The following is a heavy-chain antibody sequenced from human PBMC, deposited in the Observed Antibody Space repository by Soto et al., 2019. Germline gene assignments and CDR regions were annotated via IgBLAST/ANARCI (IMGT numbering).Heavy chain of an antibody. J-gene: IGHJ4*02. CDR2: INHSGST. D-gene: IGHD1-26*01. CDR3: ARGLTTTSIVGATRDFDY. Sequence: QVQLQQWGAGLLKPSETLSLTCAVYGGSFSGYYWSWIRQPPGKGLEWIGEINHSGSTNYNPSLTSRVTISVDTSKNQFSLKLSSVTAADTAVYYCARGLTTTSIVGATRDFDYWGQGTLVTVSS. V-gene: IGHV4-34*01. CDR1: GGSFSGYY.